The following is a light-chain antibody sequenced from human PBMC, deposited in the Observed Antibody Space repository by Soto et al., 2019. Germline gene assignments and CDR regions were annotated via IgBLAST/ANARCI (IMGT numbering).Light chain of an antibody. CDR3: MQAVHRPRA. CDR1: QSLLHSNGYNF. J-gene: IGKJ1*01. Sequence: DIVMTQSPLSLPVTPGEAASISCRSSQSLLHSNGYNFLDWYLQKPGQSPQILINLGSNRSSGVHDRFSGSGSGTDCTLKISRVEAEDVGVYSCMQAVHRPRAFGQGTKVELK. CDR2: LGS. V-gene: IGKV2-28*01.